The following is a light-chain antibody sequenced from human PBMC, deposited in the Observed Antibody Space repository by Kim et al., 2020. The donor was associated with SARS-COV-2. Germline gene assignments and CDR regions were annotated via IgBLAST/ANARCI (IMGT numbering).Light chain of an antibody. J-gene: IGLJ1*01. CDR1: SSDVGGYNY. V-gene: IGLV2-14*03. CDR2: DVS. Sequence: QSALTQPASVSGSPGQSITISCTGTSSDVGGYNYVSWYQQHPDKAPKLMIYDVSNRPSGVSNRFSGSKSGNTASLTISGLQAEDEADYYCSSYTGSNTDVFGSGTKVTVL. CDR3: SSYTGSNTDV.